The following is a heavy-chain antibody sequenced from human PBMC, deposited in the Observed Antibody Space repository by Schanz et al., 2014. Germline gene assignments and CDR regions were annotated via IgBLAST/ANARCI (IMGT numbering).Heavy chain of an antibody. D-gene: IGHD6-13*01. CDR2: ISGSSSTK. V-gene: IGHV3-48*01. CDR3: ARDSGSSSWYPSDY. J-gene: IGHJ4*02. Sequence: EVQLVESGGALVQPGGSLRVSCAASGFVFRTFAMYWVRQAPGKGLEWVSYISGSSSTKYYADSVKGRFTISRDNGKKSLYLQMNSLRAEDTALYYCARDSGSSSWYPSDYWGQGTLVTVSS. CDR1: GFVFRTFA.